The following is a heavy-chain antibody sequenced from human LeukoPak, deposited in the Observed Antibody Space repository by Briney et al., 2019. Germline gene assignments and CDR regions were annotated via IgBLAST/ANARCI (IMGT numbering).Heavy chain of an antibody. V-gene: IGHV3-7*01. CDR3: ASMWEGGY. CDR2: IKQDGSKI. D-gene: IGHD1-26*01. J-gene: IGHJ4*02. Sequence: GGSLSLSCAGSGFTFSNYWMSWVRQAPGKGLEWVATIKQDGSKIYYVDSVKGRFTISRDNAKNSLYLKMNSLRAEDTAVYYCASMWEGGYWGQGTLVTVSS. CDR1: GFTFSNYW.